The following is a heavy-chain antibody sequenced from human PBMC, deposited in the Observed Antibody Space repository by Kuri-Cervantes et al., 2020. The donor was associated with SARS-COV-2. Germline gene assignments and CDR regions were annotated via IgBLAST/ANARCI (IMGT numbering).Heavy chain of an antibody. Sequence: SQTLSLTCAISGDSVSSNIAAWNWIRQSPSRGLEWLGRTYYRSKWYNDYAVSVKGRITINPDTSKNQFSLQLNSVTPEDTAVYYCARCPLYYYDSSGYQAYYYYGMDVWGQGTTVTVSS. CDR2: TYYRSKWYN. J-gene: IGHJ6*02. CDR3: ARCPLYYYDSSGYQAYYYYGMDV. CDR1: GDSVSSNIAA. D-gene: IGHD3-22*01. V-gene: IGHV6-1*01.